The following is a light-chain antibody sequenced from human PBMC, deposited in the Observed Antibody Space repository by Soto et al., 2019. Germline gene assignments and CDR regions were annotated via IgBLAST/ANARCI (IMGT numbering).Light chain of an antibody. CDR3: QSYDSSLSGSVL. J-gene: IGLJ2*01. Sequence: QAVVTQPPSVSGAPGQRVTISCPGSSSNIGAGYDVHWYQQLPGTAPKLLISGNSNRPSGVPDRFSGSKSGTSASLAITGLQAEDEAEYYCQSYDSSLSGSVLFGGGTKVTVL. CDR1: SSNIGAGYD. V-gene: IGLV1-40*01. CDR2: GNS.